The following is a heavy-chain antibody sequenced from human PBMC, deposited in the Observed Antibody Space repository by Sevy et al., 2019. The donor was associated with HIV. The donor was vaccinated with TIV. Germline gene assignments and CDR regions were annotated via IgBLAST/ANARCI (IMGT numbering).Heavy chain of an antibody. CDR2: INHSGST. Sequence: SETLSLTCAVYGGSFSGYYWNWIRQSPGKGLEWIGEINHSGSTHYNPSLKSRVTLSVETSKNQYSLRLNSVTAADTAVYYCARAPAVVVVPGAPSWFDPWGQGTLVTVSS. CDR3: ARAPAVVVVPGAPSWFDP. D-gene: IGHD2-2*01. J-gene: IGHJ5*02. CDR1: GGSFSGYY. V-gene: IGHV4-34*01.